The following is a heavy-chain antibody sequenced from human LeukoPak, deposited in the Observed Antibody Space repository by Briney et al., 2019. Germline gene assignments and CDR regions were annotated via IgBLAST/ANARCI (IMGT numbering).Heavy chain of an antibody. Sequence: ASVKVSCKASGYTFTSYYMHWVRQAPGQGLEWMGIINPSGGSTSYAQKFQGRVTMTRDTSTSTVYMELSSRSLEATAGYYGAGERGGLVGATYVFDYWGQGTLVTVSS. J-gene: IGHJ4*02. V-gene: IGHV1-46*01. CDR1: GYTFTSYY. CDR3: AGERGGLVGATYVFDY. D-gene: IGHD1-26*01. CDR2: INPSGGST.